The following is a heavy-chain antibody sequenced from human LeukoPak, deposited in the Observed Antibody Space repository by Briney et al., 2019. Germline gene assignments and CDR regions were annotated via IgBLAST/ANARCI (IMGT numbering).Heavy chain of an antibody. CDR2: IYSGCST. CDR1: VFTVSSDY. J-gene: IGHJ4*02. D-gene: IGHD1-26*01. V-gene: IGHV3-53*01. CDR3: AREVKGSSYFDY. Sequence: PGGSLRLSCEASVFTVSSDYMSWVRQAPGKGLEWVSVIYSGCSTYYADSVKGRFTISRDNSKKTLYLQIKRLRGEETAVYYCAREVKGSSYFDYWGQGTLVTVSS.